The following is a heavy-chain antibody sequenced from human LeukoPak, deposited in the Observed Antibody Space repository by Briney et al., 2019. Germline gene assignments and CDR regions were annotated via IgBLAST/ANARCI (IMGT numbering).Heavy chain of an antibody. Sequence: SSVKLSCKASGGTFSSYAISWVRQAPGQGLEWMGRIIPIFGIANYAQKFQGRVTITADKSTSTAYMELSSLRSEDTAVYYCARALITIFGVVPKYYYYGMDVWGQGTTVTVSS. CDR2: IIPIFGIA. CDR3: ARALITIFGVVPKYYYYGMDV. V-gene: IGHV1-69*04. J-gene: IGHJ6*02. D-gene: IGHD3-3*01. CDR1: GGTFSSYA.